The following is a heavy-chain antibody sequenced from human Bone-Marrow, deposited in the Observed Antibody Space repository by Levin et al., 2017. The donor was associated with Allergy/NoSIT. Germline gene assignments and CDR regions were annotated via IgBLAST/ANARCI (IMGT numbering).Heavy chain of an antibody. CDR3: AKDPMWDRYNFDMGV. D-gene: IGHD1-26*01. J-gene: IGHJ6*01. V-gene: IGHV3-23*01. Sequence: GGSLRLSCTASGFTFNNYGLTWVRQAPGKGLEWVASIGGSGIDSNYADSVRGRFTITRDMNMIFLQMNSLRVEDTAIYYCAKDPMWDRYNFDMGVWGQGTSVIVSS. CDR1: GFTFNNYG. CDR2: IGGSGIDS.